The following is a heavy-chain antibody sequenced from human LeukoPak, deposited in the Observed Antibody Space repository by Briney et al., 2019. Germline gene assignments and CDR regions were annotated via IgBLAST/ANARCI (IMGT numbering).Heavy chain of an antibody. CDR2: INPNSGGT. J-gene: IGHJ3*02. Sequence: ASVKVSCKASGYTFTSYDINWVRQATGQGLEWMGWINPNSGGTNYAQKFQGRVTMTRDTSISTAYMELSRLRSDDTAVYYCARWEYSSSSGDAFDIWGQGTMVTVSS. CDR3: ARWEYSSSSGDAFDI. D-gene: IGHD6-6*01. V-gene: IGHV1-2*02. CDR1: GYTFTSYD.